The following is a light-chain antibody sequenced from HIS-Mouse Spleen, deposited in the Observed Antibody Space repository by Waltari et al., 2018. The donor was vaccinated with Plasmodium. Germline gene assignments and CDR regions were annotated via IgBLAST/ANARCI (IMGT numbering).Light chain of an antibody. Sequence: SYELTQPPSVSVSPGQTARITCSGDALPKKYAYWDQQKSGLDPVLVIYEDSKRPAGIPGRVTGSSSGTMATLTISGAQVEDEAYYYCYSTDSSGNHRVFGGGTKLTVL. CDR2: EDS. CDR3: YSTDSSGNHRV. CDR1: ALPKKY. V-gene: IGLV3-10*01. J-gene: IGLJ3*02.